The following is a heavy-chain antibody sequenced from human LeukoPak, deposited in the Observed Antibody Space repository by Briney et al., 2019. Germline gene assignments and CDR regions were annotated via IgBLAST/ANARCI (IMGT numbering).Heavy chain of an antibody. J-gene: IGHJ4*02. V-gene: IGHV3-7*01. Sequence: GGSLRLSCAASGFTFSSYWMTWVRQAPGKGLGGVANIKQDGSEKYYVDSVKGRFTISRDNAKNSLYLQMNSLRAEDTAVYYCARVITYYYDSRPYYFDYWGQGTLVTVSS. D-gene: IGHD3-22*01. CDR2: IKQDGSEK. CDR3: ARVITYYYDSRPYYFDY. CDR1: GFTFSSYW.